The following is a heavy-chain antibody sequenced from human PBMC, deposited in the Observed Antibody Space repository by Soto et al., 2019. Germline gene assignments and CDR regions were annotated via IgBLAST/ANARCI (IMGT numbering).Heavy chain of an antibody. CDR1: GFTFRSYA. V-gene: IGHV3-23*01. Sequence: DVQLLESGGGLVQPGGSLRLSCAASGFTFRSYAMSWVRQAPGKGLEWVSGISGSGISTHYADSVKGGFTVSRDNSKNRIYLQMTSLRAEDTAVYNCAKEPVGPDWYFDLWGRGTLVPVSS. CDR2: ISGSGIST. J-gene: IGHJ2*01. CDR3: AKEPVGPDWYFDL.